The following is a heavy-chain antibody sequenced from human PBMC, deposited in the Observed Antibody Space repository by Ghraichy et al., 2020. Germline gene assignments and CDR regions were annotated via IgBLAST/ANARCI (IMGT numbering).Heavy chain of an antibody. CDR2: INHSGST. V-gene: IGHV4-34*01. J-gene: IGHJ4*02. CDR3: ARVLRPAGTFDY. D-gene: IGHD2-8*01. CDR1: GGSFSGYY. Sequence: SETLSLTCAVYGGSFSGYYWSWIRQPPGKGLEWIGEINHSGSTNYNPSLKSRVTISVDTSKNQFSLKLSSVTAADTAVYYCARVLRPAGTFDYWGQGTLVTVSS.